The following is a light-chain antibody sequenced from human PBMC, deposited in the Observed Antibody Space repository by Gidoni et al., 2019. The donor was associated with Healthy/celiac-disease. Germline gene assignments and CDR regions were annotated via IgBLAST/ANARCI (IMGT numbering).Light chain of an antibody. CDR3: QQYYSTPRT. Sequence: DIVMTQSPESLAVSLGERANINSKSSQSVLYSSNNKNYLAWYQQKPGQPPKLLIYCASTRESGVPDRFSGSGSGTDFTLTISSLQAEDVAVYYCQQYYSTPRTFGQGTKVEIK. V-gene: IGKV4-1*01. CDR2: CAS. J-gene: IGKJ1*01. CDR1: QSVLYSSNNKNY.